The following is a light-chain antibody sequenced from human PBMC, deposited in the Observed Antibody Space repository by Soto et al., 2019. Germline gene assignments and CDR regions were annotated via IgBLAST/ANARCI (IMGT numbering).Light chain of an antibody. Sequence: TLSPSTLSVSTGERATLSCRASQSVSSNLAWYQQKAGQAPRLLIYGASSRATGIPDRFSGSGSGTDFTLTISRLEPEDFAVYYCQQYGSTPRTFGQGTKVDIK. CDR1: QSVSSN. J-gene: IGKJ1*01. V-gene: IGKV3-20*01. CDR2: GAS. CDR3: QQYGSTPRT.